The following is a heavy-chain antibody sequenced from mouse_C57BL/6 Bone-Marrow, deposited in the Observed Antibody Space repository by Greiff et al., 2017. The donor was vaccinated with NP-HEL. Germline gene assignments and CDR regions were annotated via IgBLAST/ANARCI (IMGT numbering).Heavy chain of an antibody. V-gene: IGHV5-9-1*02. CDR3: TREGYGKPLDY. CDR1: GFTFSSYA. Sequence: EVMLVESGEGLVKPGGSLKLSCAASGFTFSSYAMSWVRQTPEKRLEWVAYISSGGDYIYYADTVKGRFTISRDNARNTLYLQMSSLKSEDTAMYYCTREGYGKPLDYWGKGTTLTVSS. J-gene: IGHJ2*01. D-gene: IGHD1-1*01. CDR2: ISSGGDYI.